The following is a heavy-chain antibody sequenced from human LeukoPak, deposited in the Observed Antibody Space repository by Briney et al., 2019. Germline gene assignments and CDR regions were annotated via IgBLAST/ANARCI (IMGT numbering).Heavy chain of an antibody. J-gene: IGHJ6*02. CDR3: ASDYWNDGHGMDV. V-gene: IGHV1-18*01. CDR1: GYTFTSYG. CDR2: ISAYNGNT. Sequence: ASVTVSCKASGYTFTSYGISWVRQARGQGLEGMGWISAYNGNTNYAQRLQGRVTMTTDTSTSTAYMELRSLRSDDTAVYYCASDYWNDGHGMDVWGQGTTVTVSS. D-gene: IGHD1-1*01.